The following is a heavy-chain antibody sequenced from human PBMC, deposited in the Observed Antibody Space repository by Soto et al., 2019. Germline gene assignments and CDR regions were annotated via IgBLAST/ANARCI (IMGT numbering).Heavy chain of an antibody. CDR1: GFTFSNYW. J-gene: IGHJ6*02. CDR2: ISGDGRST. D-gene: IGHD3-3*01. V-gene: IGHV3-74*01. Sequence: GGSLRLSCAASGFTFSNYWMHWVRQAPGKGLVWVSRISGDGRSTSYADSAKGRFTISRDNAKNTLYLQVNSLRAEDTAVYYCASTTIFGVVIGPGYYYGMDVWGQGTTVTVSS. CDR3: ASTTIFGVVIGPGYYYGMDV.